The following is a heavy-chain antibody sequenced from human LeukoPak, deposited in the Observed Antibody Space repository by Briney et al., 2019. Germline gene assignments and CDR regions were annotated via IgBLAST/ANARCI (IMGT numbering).Heavy chain of an antibody. CDR3: ARDRVGYCSSTSCYDNSFDP. CDR2: ISAYNGNT. D-gene: IGHD2-2*01. Sequence: ASVKVSCKASGYTFTSYGISWVRQAPGQGLEWMGRISAYNGNTNYAQKLQGRVTMTTDTSTSTAYMELRSLRSDDTAVYYCARDRVGYCSSTSCYDNSFDPWGQGTLVTVSS. V-gene: IGHV1-18*01. CDR1: GYTFTSYG. J-gene: IGHJ5*02.